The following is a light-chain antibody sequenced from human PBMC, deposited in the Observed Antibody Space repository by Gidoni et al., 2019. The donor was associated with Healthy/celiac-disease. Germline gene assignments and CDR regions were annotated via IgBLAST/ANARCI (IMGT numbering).Light chain of an antibody. Sequence: EIVLTRSPGTLSLSPGERATLSGRASQSVSSSYLAWYQKKPGQAPSLLIYGSSSIATGIPDRFSGSASGTDFPLTISRLEPDDFAVYYCQQYGSSPQTFGQGTKVEIK. V-gene: IGKV3-20*01. J-gene: IGKJ1*01. CDR1: QSVSSSY. CDR3: QQYGSSPQT. CDR2: GSS.